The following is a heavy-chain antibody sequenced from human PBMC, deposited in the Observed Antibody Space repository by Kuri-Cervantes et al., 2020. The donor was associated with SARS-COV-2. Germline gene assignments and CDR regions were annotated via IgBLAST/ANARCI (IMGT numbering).Heavy chain of an antibody. CDR3: ARVYYYYYMDV. CDR1: GFTVSSNY. V-gene: IGHV3-11*06. CDR2: ISSSSSYT. J-gene: IGHJ6*03. Sequence: LSLTCAASGFTVSSNYMSWVRQAPGKGLEWVSYISSSSSYTNYADSVKGRFTISRDNSKNTLYLQMGSLRAEDMAVYYCARVYYYYYMDVWGKGTTVTVSS.